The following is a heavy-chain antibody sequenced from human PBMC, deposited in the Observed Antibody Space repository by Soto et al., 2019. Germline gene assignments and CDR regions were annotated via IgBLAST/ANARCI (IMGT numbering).Heavy chain of an antibody. Sequence: EVQLVESGGGLVKPGGSLRLSCAASGFTFSSYSMNWVRQAPGKGLEWVSSISSSSSYIYYADSVKGRFTISRDNAKNSLYLQMNSLRAEDTAVYYCARADDSLGYCSGGSCPNRAFDIWGQGTMVTVSS. V-gene: IGHV3-21*01. CDR1: GFTFSSYS. CDR2: ISSSSSYI. CDR3: ARADDSLGYCSGGSCPNRAFDI. J-gene: IGHJ3*02. D-gene: IGHD2-15*01.